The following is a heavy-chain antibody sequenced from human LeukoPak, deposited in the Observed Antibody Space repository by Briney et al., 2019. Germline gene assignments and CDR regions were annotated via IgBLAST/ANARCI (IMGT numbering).Heavy chain of an antibody. V-gene: IGHV3-30*04. CDR3: AKGNYYDSRDFDY. D-gene: IGHD3-22*01. CDR1: GFTFSSYE. CDR2: ISYDGTNK. J-gene: IGHJ4*02. Sequence: GGSLRLSCAASGFTFSSYEMNWVRQAPGKGLEWVALISYDGTNKYYADSVKGRFTISRDNSKDTLYLQMNSLRAEDTAVYYCAKGNYYDSRDFDYWGQGTLVTVSS.